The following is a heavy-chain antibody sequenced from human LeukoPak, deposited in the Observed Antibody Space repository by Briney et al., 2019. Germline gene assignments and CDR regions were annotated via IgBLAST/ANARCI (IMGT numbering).Heavy chain of an antibody. CDR2: IYYSGST. Sequence: SETLSLTCTVSGGSISSGGYYWSWIRQHPGKGLEWIGYIYYSGSTYYNPSLKSRVTISVDTSKNQFSLKLSSVTAADTAVYYCARVFYDSSGYHGGFDYWGQGTLVTVSS. V-gene: IGHV4-31*03. J-gene: IGHJ4*02. D-gene: IGHD3-22*01. CDR1: GGSISSGGYY. CDR3: ARVFYDSSGYHGGFDY.